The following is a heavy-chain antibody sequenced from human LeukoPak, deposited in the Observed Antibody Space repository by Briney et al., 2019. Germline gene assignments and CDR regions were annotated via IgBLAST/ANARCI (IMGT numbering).Heavy chain of an antibody. CDR3: ARGGVRARYYYDSSGYLYFDY. V-gene: IGHV1-2*02. D-gene: IGHD3-22*01. CDR2: INPNSGGT. Sequence: ASVKVSCKASGYTFTGYYMHWVRQAPGQGLEWMGWINPNSGGTNYAQKFQGRVTMTRDTSISTAYMELSRLRSDDTAVYHCARGGVRARYYYDSSGYLYFDYWGQGTLVTVSS. J-gene: IGHJ4*02. CDR1: GYTFTGYY.